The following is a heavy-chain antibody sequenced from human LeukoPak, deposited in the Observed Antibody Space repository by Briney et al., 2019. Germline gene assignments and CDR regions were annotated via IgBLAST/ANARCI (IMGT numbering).Heavy chain of an antibody. Sequence: ASVKVSCKASGYTFTGYYMHWVRQAPGQGFEWMGWINPNSGGTNYAQKFQGRVTMTRDTSISTAYMELSRLRSDDTAVYYCARENSSSSHYYYYYGMDVWGQGATVTVSS. J-gene: IGHJ6*02. CDR2: INPNSGGT. V-gene: IGHV1-2*02. CDR3: ARENSSSSHYYYYYGMDV. D-gene: IGHD6-6*01. CDR1: GYTFTGYY.